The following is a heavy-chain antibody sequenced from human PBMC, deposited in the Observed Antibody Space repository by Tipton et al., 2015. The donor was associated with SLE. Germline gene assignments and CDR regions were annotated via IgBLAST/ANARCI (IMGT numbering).Heavy chain of an antibody. CDR2: IYHSGTT. J-gene: IGHJ4*02. D-gene: IGHD3-10*01. CDR1: GGSISNYY. V-gene: IGHV4-59*12. CDR3: ARGKWFGENDY. Sequence: TLSLTCTVSGGSISNYYWSWIRQPPGKGLEWIGNIYHSGTTYYNPSLKSRVTISVDRSKNQFSLKLSSVTAADTAMYYCARGKWFGENDYWGQGTVVTVSS.